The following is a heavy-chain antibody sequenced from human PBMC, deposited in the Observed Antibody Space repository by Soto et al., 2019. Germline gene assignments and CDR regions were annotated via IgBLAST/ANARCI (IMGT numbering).Heavy chain of an antibody. D-gene: IGHD3-10*01. CDR2: ISGGGETT. J-gene: IGHJ4*02. CDR3: AFNSGSGSYYFDY. V-gene: IGHV3-23*01. Sequence: EVQLLESGGGLVQPGGSLRLSCAASGFTFSSYAMWWVRQAPGKGLECVSAISGGGETTYYADSVKGRFTISRDNSKNTLYLQMNSLRDEDTAVYYCAFNSGSGSYYFDYWGQGTLVTVSS. CDR1: GFTFSSYA.